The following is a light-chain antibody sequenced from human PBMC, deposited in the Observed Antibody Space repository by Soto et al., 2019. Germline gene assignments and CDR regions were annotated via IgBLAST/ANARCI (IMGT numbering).Light chain of an antibody. CDR2: GNS. CDR3: QSYDSSLSEGV. J-gene: IGLJ3*02. Sequence: QSVLTQPPSVSGAPGQRVTISCTGRSSNIGAGYDVHWYQQLPGTAPKLLIYGNSNRPSGVPDRFSGSKSGTSASLAITGLQAEDEADYYCQSYDSSLSEGVFGGGTKLTVL. V-gene: IGLV1-40*01. CDR1: SSNIGAGYD.